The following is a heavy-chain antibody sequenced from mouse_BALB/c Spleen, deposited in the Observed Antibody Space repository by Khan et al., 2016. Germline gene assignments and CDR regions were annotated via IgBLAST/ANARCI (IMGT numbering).Heavy chain of an antibody. V-gene: IGHV3-2*02. J-gene: IGHJ1*01. CDR2: ISYSDST. CDR1: GYSITSDYA. CDR3: ASDGYDEEFAV. D-gene: IGHD2-2*01. Sequence: EVQLQESGPGLVKPSQSLSLTCTVTGYSITSDYAWNWIRQFPGNKLEWMGYISYSDSTSYNPSLKSRISFTRDTSKNQFFLQLNSVTTEDTATYYCASDGYDEEFAVWGEGTMVTVSA.